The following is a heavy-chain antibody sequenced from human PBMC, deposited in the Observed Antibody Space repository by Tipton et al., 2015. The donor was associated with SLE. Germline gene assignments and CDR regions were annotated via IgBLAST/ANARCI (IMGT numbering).Heavy chain of an antibody. J-gene: IGHJ3*02. V-gene: IGHV4-39*07. CDR2: IYSSGGT. CDR1: GGSISSSHYY. CDR3: AGTNYDVLTGYHRVDTFDI. Sequence: TLSLTCTVSGGSISSSHYYWDWIRQPPGKGLEWLGCIYSSGGTYYNPSLKRRVTISVDTSKNQFSLELGSVTAADTAVYYCAGTNYDVLTGYHRVDTFDIWGQGTMVTVSS. D-gene: IGHD3-9*01.